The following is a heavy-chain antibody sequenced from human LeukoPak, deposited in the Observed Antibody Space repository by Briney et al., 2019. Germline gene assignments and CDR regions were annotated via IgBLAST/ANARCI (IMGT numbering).Heavy chain of an antibody. V-gene: IGHV3-33*06. J-gene: IGHJ4*02. D-gene: IGHD2-2*02. CDR1: GFTFSSYG. Sequence: GRSLRLSCAASGFTFSSYGMHWVRQAPGKGLEWVAVIWYDGSNKYYADSVKGRFTISRDNSKNTLYLQMNSLRAEDTAVYYCAKDRKRCSSTSCYTTYYFDYWGQVTLVTVSS. CDR2: IWYDGSNK. CDR3: AKDRKRCSSTSCYTTYYFDY.